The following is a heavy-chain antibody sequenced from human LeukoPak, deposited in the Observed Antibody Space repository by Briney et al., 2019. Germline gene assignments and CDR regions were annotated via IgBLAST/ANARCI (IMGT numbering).Heavy chain of an antibody. CDR3: ARDLRSSRRGVFDY. J-gene: IGHJ4*02. CDR1: GGSISSYY. V-gene: IGHV4-59*12. Sequence: SETLSLTCTVSGGSISSYYWSWIRQPPGKGLEWIGYIYYSGSTYYNPSLKSRVTISVDTSKNQFSLKLSSVTAADTAVYYCARDLRSSRRGVFDYWGQGTLVTVSS. D-gene: IGHD4-17*01. CDR2: IYYSGST.